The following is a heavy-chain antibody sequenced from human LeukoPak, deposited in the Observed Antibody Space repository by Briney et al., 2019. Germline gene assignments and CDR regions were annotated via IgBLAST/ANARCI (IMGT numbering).Heavy chain of an antibody. J-gene: IGHJ4*02. D-gene: IGHD6-19*01. Sequence: GGSLRLSCTASGFTFANYAMSWVRQAPGKGLGWVGFIRTNTYGGTTHYTASVRGTFTISRDDSKSIAYLQMTSLKTEDTAVYYCTRVRVYSSGWYFDYWGQGTLVAVSS. V-gene: IGHV3-49*04. CDR3: TRVRVYSSGWYFDY. CDR2: IRTNTYGGTT. CDR1: GFTFANYA.